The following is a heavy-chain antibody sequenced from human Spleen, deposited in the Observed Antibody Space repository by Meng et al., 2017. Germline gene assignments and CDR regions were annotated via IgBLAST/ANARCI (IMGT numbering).Heavy chain of an antibody. CDR1: GFTFDDYG. D-gene: IGHD2-21*01. Sequence: GESLKISCAASGFTFDDYGMSWVRQAPGKGLEWVSGINWNGGSTGYADSVKGRFTISRDNAKNSLYLQMNSLRAEDTAVYYCVRDENISLGKLFGDYWGQGALVTVSS. CDR3: VRDENISLGKLFGDY. V-gene: IGHV3-20*04. J-gene: IGHJ4*02. CDR2: INWNGGST.